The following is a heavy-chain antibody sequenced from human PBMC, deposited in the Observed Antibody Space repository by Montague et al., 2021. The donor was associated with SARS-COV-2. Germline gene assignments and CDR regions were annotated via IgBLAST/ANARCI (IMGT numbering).Heavy chain of an antibody. CDR3: ARVGRQQLVRLSGMDV. V-gene: IGHV4-39*07. Sequence: SETRSLTSTLSGGSISSSSYYWGWIRQPPGRGLEWIGSIYYSGSTYYNPSLKSRVTISVDTSKNQFSLKLSSVTAADTAVYYCARVGRQQLVRLSGMDVWGQGTTVTVSS. CDR2: IYYSGST. D-gene: IGHD6-13*01. CDR1: GGSISSSSYY. J-gene: IGHJ6*02.